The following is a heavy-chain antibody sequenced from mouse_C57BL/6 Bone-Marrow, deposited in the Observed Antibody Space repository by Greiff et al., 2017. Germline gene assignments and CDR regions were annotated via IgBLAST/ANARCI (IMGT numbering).Heavy chain of an antibody. J-gene: IGHJ3*01. CDR1: GYTFTSYW. CDR2: IDPSDSYT. CDR3: ASPTAQATWAWFAY. D-gene: IGHD3-2*02. V-gene: IGHV1-50*01. Sequence: QVQLQQPGAELVKLGASVKLSCKASGYTFTSYWMQWVKQRPGQGLEWIGEIDPSDSYTNYNQKFKGKATLTVDTSSSTAYMQLSSLTSEDSAVYYCASPTAQATWAWFAYGGQGTLVTVSA.